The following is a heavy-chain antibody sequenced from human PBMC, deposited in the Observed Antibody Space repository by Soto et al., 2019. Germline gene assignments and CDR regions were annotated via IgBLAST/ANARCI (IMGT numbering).Heavy chain of an antibody. J-gene: IGHJ4*02. D-gene: IGHD5-12*01. CDR2: IYHSGST. V-gene: IGHV4-30-2*01. CDR1: GGSISSGGYS. Sequence: QLQLQESGSGLVKPSQTLSLTCAVSGGSISSGGYSWSWIRQPPGKGLEWIGYIYHSGSTYYNPSLKSRVTISVDRSKNQFSLKLSSVTAADTAVYYCARKSGSGYDLGYYFDYWGQGTLVTVSS. CDR3: ARKSGSGYDLGYYFDY.